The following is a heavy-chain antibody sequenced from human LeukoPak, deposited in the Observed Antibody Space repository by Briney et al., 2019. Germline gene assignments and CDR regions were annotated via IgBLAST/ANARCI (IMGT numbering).Heavy chain of an antibody. CDR3: ARNSGSLPYYYYYYMDV. V-gene: IGHV4-59*08. J-gene: IGHJ6*03. CDR2: IYYSGST. D-gene: IGHD1-26*01. CDR1: GGSISSYY. Sequence: MPSETLSLTCTVSGGSISSYYWSWIRQPPGKGLEWIGYIYYSGSTYYNPSLKSRVTISVDTSKNQFSLKLSSVTAADTAVYYCARNSGSLPYYYYYYMDVWGKGTTVTVSS.